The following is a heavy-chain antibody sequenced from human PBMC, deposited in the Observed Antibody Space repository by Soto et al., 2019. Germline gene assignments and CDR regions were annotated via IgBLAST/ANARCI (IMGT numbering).Heavy chain of an antibody. J-gene: IGHJ4*02. Sequence: GGSLRLSCAASGFTFSSYAMSWVRQAPGKGLEWVSAISGSGGSTYYADSVKGRFTISRDNSKNTLYLQMNSLRAEDTAVYYCVLFYVSQYGSGSSDYWGQGTLVTVSS. CDR1: GFTFSSYA. CDR2: ISGSGGST. CDR3: VLFYVSQYGSGSSDY. D-gene: IGHD3-10*01. V-gene: IGHV3-23*01.